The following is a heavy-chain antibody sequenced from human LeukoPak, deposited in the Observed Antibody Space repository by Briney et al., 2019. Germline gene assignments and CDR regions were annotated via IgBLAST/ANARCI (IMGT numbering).Heavy chain of an antibody. J-gene: IGHJ4*02. CDR3: AKEVNNGFDY. V-gene: IGHV3-23*01. Sequence: GGSLRLSCAASGFTFSHSAMTWVRQAPGKGLEWVSTISATGSNAYYTDSVKGRFTISRDNSKNTLYLQLSSLRAEDTALYYCAKEVNNGFDYWGQGTLVTVSS. D-gene: IGHD1-14*01. CDR2: ISATGSNA. CDR1: GFTFSHSA.